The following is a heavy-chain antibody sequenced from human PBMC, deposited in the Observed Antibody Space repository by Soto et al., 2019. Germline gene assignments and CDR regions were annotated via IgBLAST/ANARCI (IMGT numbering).Heavy chain of an antibody. CDR3: ARDGGYSGYDIDY. CDR1: GFTFSAHS. Sequence: GGSLRLSCAASGFTFSAHSMNWVRQAPGKGLDWVSYISSTSSAIYYADSVKGRFTISRDNANNSLYLQMNSLRDEDTAVYYCARDGGYSGYDIDYWGQGTLVTVSS. CDR2: ISSTSSAI. D-gene: IGHD5-12*01. V-gene: IGHV3-48*02. J-gene: IGHJ4*02.